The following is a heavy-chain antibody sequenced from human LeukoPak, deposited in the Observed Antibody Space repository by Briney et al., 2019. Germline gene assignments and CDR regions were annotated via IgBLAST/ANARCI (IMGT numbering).Heavy chain of an antibody. Sequence: SVKVSCKASGGTYSSYAISWVRQAPGQGLEWMGRIIPILGIANYAQKFQGRVTITADKSTSTAYMELSSLRSEDTAVYYCARPGGYCSSASCYYYGMDVWGQGTTVTVSS. CDR2: IIPILGIA. D-gene: IGHD2-2*03. CDR3: ARPGGYCSSASCYYYGMDV. CDR1: GGTYSSYA. J-gene: IGHJ6*02. V-gene: IGHV1-69*04.